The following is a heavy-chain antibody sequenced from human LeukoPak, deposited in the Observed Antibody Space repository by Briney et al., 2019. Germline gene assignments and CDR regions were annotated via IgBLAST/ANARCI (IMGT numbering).Heavy chain of an antibody. V-gene: IGHV4-59*01. CDR2: IYYSGST. Sequence: SETLSLTCTVSGGSISSYYWSWIRQPPGKGLEWIGYIYYSGSTNYNPSLKSRVTISVDTSKNQFSLKLSSVTAADTAVYYCARGAMVIRQWLFDPWGQGTLVTVSS. CDR3: ARGAMVIRQWLFDP. CDR1: GGSISSYY. D-gene: IGHD6-19*01. J-gene: IGHJ5*02.